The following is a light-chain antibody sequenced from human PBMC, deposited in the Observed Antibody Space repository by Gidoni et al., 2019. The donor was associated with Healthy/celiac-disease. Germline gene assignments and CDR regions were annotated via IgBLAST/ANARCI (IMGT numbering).Light chain of an antibody. CDR1: QSVSSY. CDR2: DAS. J-gene: IGKJ2*01. V-gene: IGKV3-11*01. Sequence: EIVLTQSPATLSWSPGDRATLSCRASQSVSSYLAWYQQKPGQAPRLLISDASNRATGIPARFSGSGSGTDFTLTISSLEPEDFAVYYCQQRSNWLYTFGQGTKLEIK. CDR3: QQRSNWLYT.